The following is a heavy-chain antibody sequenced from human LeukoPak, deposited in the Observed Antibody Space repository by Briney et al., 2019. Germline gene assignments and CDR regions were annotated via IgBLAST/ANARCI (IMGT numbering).Heavy chain of an antibody. CDR3: DRGELGKREKHRSAFDI. Sequence: ASVKVSCKASGYTFSDHYIHWVRQTPGQGLEWLGWINPDTGVKYHAQKFQGSVTMTRDTSSTTAYMELASLTLDDSAMYYFDRGELGKREKHRSAFDIWAQGTLLTVSS. V-gene: IGHV1-2*02. D-gene: IGHD1-7*01. CDR1: GYTFSDHY. CDR2: INPDTGVK. J-gene: IGHJ3*02.